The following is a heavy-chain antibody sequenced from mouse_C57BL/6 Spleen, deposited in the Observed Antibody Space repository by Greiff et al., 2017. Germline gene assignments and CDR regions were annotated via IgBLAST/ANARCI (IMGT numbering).Heavy chain of an antibody. V-gene: IGHV1-66*01. Sequence: QVQLKESGPELVKPGASVKISCKASGYSFTSYYIHWVKQRPGQGLEWIGWIYPGSGNTKYNEKFKGKATLTADTSSSTAYMQLSSLTSEDSAVYYCARKELSGGFAYWGQGTLVTVSA. D-gene: IGHD1-1*02. CDR1: GYSFTSYY. J-gene: IGHJ3*01. CDR2: IYPGSGNT. CDR3: ARKELSGGFAY.